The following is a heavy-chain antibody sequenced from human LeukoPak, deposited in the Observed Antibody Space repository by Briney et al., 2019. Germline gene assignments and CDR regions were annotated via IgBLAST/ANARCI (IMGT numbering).Heavy chain of an antibody. CDR1: GGSISSGSYY. CDR2: IYTSGST. Sequence: PSETLSLTCTVSGGSISSGSYYWSWIRQPAGKGLEWIGRIYTSGSTNYNPSLKSRVTISVDTSKNQFSLKLSSVTAADTAVYYCAREDYYYDSSGYRRASDYWGQGTLVTVSS. CDR3: AREDYYYDSSGYRRASDY. J-gene: IGHJ4*02. V-gene: IGHV4-61*02. D-gene: IGHD3-22*01.